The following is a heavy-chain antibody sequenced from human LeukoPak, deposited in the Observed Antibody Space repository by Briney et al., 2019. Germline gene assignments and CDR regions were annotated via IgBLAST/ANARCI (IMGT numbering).Heavy chain of an antibody. CDR1: GFSFTSHW. CDR2: ISSDGSST. V-gene: IGHV3-74*01. D-gene: IGHD1-14*01. Sequence: GGSLRLPCAASGFSFTSHWMHWVRQAPGKGLVWVSRISSDGSSTSYADSVKGRFTMSRDNAKNTLYLQMNSLRAEDTAVYYCVRVGSGTTRDYWGQGTLATVSS. J-gene: IGHJ4*02. CDR3: VRVGSGTTRDY.